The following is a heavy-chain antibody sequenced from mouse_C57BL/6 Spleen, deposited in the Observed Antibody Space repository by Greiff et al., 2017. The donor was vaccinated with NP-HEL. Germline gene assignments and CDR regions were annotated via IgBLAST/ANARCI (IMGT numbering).Heavy chain of an antibody. CDR3: ARDGDMDY. J-gene: IGHJ4*01. V-gene: IGHV7-1*01. CDR2: SRNKANDYTT. CDR1: GFTFSDFY. Sequence: EVKLMESGGGLVQSGRSLRLSCATSGFTFSDFYMEWVRQAPGKGLEWIAASRNKANDYTTEYSASVKVRFIVSRDTSQSILYLQMNALRAEDTAIYYCARDGDMDYWGQGTSVTVSS.